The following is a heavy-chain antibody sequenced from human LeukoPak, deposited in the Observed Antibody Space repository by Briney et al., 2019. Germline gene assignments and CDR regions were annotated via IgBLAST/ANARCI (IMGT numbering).Heavy chain of an antibody. J-gene: IGHJ3*02. V-gene: IGHV3-23*01. CDR1: GFTFSSYA. Sequence: GGSLRLTCAASGFTFSSYAMSWVRQAPGKGLEWVSAISGSGGSTYYADSVKGRFTISRDNAKNSLYLQMNSLRAEDTAVYYCARARGYSYRVPVGGDDAFDIWGQGTMVTVSS. CDR3: ARARGYSYRVPVGGDDAFDI. CDR2: ISGSGGST. D-gene: IGHD5-18*01.